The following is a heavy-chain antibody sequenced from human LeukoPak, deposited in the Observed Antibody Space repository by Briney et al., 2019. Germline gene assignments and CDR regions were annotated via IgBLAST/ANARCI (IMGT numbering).Heavy chain of an antibody. CDR1: GYTFNTNG. Sequence: GASVKVSCKTSGYTFNTNGISWVRQAPGQGLEWMGWISANSGNTNYAQKYQGRVTMTTDTSASTVYMELRSLRSDDTAVYYCARDRWYTFDNWGQGTLITVSS. V-gene: IGHV1-18*01. J-gene: IGHJ4*02. D-gene: IGHD4-23*01. CDR2: ISANSGNT. CDR3: ARDRWYTFDN.